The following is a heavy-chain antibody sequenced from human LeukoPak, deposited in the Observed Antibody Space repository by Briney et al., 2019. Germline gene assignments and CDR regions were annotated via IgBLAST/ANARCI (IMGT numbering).Heavy chain of an antibody. V-gene: IGHV3-7*01. CDR2: IQRDGSEK. Sequence: PGGSLRLSCAASGFTFSNYWMNWVRQAPGKGLEWVASIQRDGSEKYYVESVKGRFTISRDNAKNSLYLQMNSLRAEDTAVYYCARQGYSRGKWAQGTLVTVSS. CDR1: GFTFSNYW. J-gene: IGHJ4*02. CDR3: ARQGYSRGK. D-gene: IGHD6-19*01.